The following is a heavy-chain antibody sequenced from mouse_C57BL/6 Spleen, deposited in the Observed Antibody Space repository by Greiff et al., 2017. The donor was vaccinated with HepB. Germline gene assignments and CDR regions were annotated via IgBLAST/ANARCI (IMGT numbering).Heavy chain of an antibody. J-gene: IGHJ1*03. D-gene: IGHD2-10*01. CDR1: GYTFTSYW. CDR3: ARSYYGNYFWYFDV. CDR2: IDPSDSET. V-gene: IGHV1-52*01. Sequence: LVRPGSSVKLSCKASGYTFTSYWMHWVKQRPIQGLEWIGNIDPSDSETHYNQKFKDKATLTVDKSSSTAYMQLSSLTSEDSAVYYCARSYYGNYFWYFDVWGTGTTVTVSS.